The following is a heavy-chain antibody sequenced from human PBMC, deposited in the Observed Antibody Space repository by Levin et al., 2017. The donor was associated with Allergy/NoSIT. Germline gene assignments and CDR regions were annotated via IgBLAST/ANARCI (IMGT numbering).Heavy chain of an antibody. V-gene: IGHV3-30*04. J-gene: IGHJ3*02. CDR1: GFTFSSYA. CDR2: ISYDGSNK. Sequence: GESLKISCAASGFTFSSYAMHWVRQAPGKGLEWVAVISYDGSNKYYADSVKGRFTISRDNSKNTLYLQMNSLRAEDTAVYYCASLNRESRDGYLKFENDAFDIWGQGTMVTVSS. CDR3: ASLNRESRDGYLKFENDAFDI. D-gene: IGHD5-24*01.